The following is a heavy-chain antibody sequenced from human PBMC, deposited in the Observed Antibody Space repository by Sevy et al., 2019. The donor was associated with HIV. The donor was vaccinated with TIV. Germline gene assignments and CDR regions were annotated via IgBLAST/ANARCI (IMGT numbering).Heavy chain of an antibody. CDR3: ARGSPDGSYDYFDS. Sequence: GGSLRLSCAASGFTLSTYNMNWVRQAPGKGLEWVSSISGLSNYIYYADSIKGRFTISRDNAKNTLNLQMNSLRGGDTAVYFCARGSPDGSYDYFDSWGQGILVTVSS. CDR2: ISGLSNYI. CDR1: GFTLSTYN. V-gene: IGHV3-21*06. J-gene: IGHJ4*02. D-gene: IGHD3-10*01.